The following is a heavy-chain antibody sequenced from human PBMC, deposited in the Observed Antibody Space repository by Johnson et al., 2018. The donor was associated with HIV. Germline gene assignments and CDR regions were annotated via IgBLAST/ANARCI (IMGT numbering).Heavy chain of an antibody. CDR3: ARAHRYYYDTDTMDAFDI. CDR1: GFTFSSYA. V-gene: IGHV3-30-3*01. J-gene: IGHJ3*02. D-gene: IGHD3-22*01. CDR2: ISYDGTNK. Sequence: VQLVESGGGVVQPGRSLRLSCAASGFTFSSYAMHWVRQAPGKGLEWVAVISYDGTNKYYADSVKGRFTISRDNSKNTLYLQRNSLRAEDTAVYYCARAHRYYYDTDTMDAFDIWGQGTMVTVSS.